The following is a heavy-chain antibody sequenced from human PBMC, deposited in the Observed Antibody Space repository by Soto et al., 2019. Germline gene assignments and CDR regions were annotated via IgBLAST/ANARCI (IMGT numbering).Heavy chain of an antibody. V-gene: IGHV4-39*01. CDR1: GASVSGSSYY. Sequence: SETLSLTCNVSGASVSGSSYYWGWIRQPPGRGLEWIGSVYFSGSTYYKPSLKSRLTISLDTSKNWISLRLTSVTAADTAVYYCARLGGWDAFDLWGQGTLVTVSS. CDR2: VYFSGST. CDR3: ARLGGWDAFDL. D-gene: IGHD3-3*01. J-gene: IGHJ3*01.